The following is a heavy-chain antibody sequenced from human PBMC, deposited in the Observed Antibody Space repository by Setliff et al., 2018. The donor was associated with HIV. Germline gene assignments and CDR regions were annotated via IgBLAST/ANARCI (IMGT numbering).Heavy chain of an antibody. Sequence: GGSLRLSCVASGFMFSSHGMHWVRQAPGKGLECLAFIRADGINKYHADSVKGRFTISRDNSKNRLYLQMNSLRVEDTAVYHCAKDFQWSTVNTPLNYQYGMDVWGQGTTVTVSS. J-gene: IGHJ6*02. CDR1: GFMFSSHG. CDR2: IRADGINK. CDR3: AKDFQWSTVNTPLNYQYGMDV. D-gene: IGHD4-17*01. V-gene: IGHV3-30*02.